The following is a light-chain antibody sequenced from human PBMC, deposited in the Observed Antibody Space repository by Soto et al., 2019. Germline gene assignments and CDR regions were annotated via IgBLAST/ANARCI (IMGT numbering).Light chain of an antibody. J-gene: IGKJ1*01. CDR3: QQSSNWPRT. V-gene: IGKV3-15*01. Sequence: ESVLTQSPGTLSLSPGERATLSCRASQSVSSTYFAWYQQKPGQAPRLLIYGASTRAAGISARFSGSGSGTEFTLTISSLQSEDFAVYYCQQSSNWPRTFGQGTKVDI. CDR1: QSVSSTY. CDR2: GAS.